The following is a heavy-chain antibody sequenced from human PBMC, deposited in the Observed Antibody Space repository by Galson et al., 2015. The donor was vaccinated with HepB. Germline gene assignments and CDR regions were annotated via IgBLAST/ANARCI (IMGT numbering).Heavy chain of an antibody. CDR2: IYYSGST. D-gene: IGHD6-19*01. CDR1: GGSISSYY. Sequence: QVQLQESGPGLVKPSETLSLTCTVSGGSISSYYWSWIRQPPGKGLEWIGYIYYSGSTNYNPSPKSRVTISVDTSKNQFSLKLSSVTAADTAVYYCARQEYSSAWDYYYGMDVWGQGTTVTVSS. CDR3: ARQEYSSAWDYYYGMDV. V-gene: IGHV4-59*08. J-gene: IGHJ6*02.